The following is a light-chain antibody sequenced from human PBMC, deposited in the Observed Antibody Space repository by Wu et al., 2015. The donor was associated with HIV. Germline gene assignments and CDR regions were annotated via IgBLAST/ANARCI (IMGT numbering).Light chain of an antibody. CDR3: QQYGSSPYT. CDR2: GVS. V-gene: IGKV3-20*01. CDR1: QRVSSTY. Sequence: EIVLTQSPGTLSLSPGERATLFCRASQRVSSTYSAWYQQKPGQAPRLLIYGVSSRATGIPDRFSGSGSGTDFTLTISRLEPEDFAVYYCQQYGSSPYTFGQGTKLEIK. J-gene: IGKJ2*01.